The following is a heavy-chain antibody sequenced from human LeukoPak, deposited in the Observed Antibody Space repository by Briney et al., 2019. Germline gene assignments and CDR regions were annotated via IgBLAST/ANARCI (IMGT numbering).Heavy chain of an antibody. J-gene: IGHJ6*02. D-gene: IGHD2-15*01. CDR3: ASQYCSGGSCYSPYYYYGMDV. V-gene: IGHV1-3*01. Sequence: ASVKVSCKASGYTFTSYAMHWVRQAPGQRLEWMGWINAGNGNTKYSQKFQGRVTITRDTSASTAYMELSSLRSEDTAVYYCASQYCSGGSCYSPYYYYGMDVWSQGTTVTVSS. CDR2: INAGNGNT. CDR1: GYTFTSYA.